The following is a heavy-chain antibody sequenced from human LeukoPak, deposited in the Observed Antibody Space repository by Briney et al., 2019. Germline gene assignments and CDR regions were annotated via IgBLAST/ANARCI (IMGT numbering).Heavy chain of an antibody. D-gene: IGHD1-7*01. J-gene: IGHJ4*02. CDR2: ISSSSSYI. V-gene: IGHV3-21*04. CDR1: GFTFSSYS. Sequence: GGSLRLSCAASGFTFSSYSMNWVRQAPGKGLEWVSSISSSSSYIYYADSVKGRFTISRDNAKNSLYLQMNSLRAEDTALYYCARAGLYNWNYEGTTYFDFWGQGTLVTVSA. CDR3: ARAGLYNWNYEGTTYFDF.